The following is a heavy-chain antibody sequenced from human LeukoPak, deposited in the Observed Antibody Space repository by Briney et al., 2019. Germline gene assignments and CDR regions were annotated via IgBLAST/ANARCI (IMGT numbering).Heavy chain of an antibody. CDR3: ARAQGYGYNGPWAFDI. D-gene: IGHD5-24*01. V-gene: IGHV1-46*01. CDR1: GYTFTSYY. J-gene: IGHJ3*02. CDR2: INPSGGST. Sequence: ASVKVSCKASGYTFTSYYMHWVRQAPGQGLEWMGIINPSGGSTSYAQKFQGRVTMTRDTSTSTVYMELSSLRSEDTAVYYCARAQGYGYNGPWAFDIWGQGTMVTVSS.